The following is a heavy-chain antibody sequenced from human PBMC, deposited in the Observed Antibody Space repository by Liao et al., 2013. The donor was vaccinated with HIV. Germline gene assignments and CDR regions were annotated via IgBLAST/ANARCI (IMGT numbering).Heavy chain of an antibody. V-gene: IGHV4-39*07. CDR3: ARAHGSSSHGAWGY. CDR2: VYYSGST. D-gene: IGHD6-6*01. CDR1: GGSISSSIYY. J-gene: IGHJ4*02. Sequence: QLQLQESGPGLVRPSETLSLTCAVSGGSISSSIYYWGWIRQPPGKGLEWIGSVYYSGSTYYNPSLKSRVTISVDTSKNQFSLNVSSVTAADTAVYYCARAHGSSSHGAWGYWGQGTLVTVSS.